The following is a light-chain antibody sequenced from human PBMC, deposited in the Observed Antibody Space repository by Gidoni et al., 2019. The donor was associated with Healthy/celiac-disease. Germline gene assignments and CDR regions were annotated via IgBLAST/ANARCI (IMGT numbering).Light chain of an antibody. CDR2: WAS. J-gene: IGKJ1*01. CDR3: QQYYIPAWT. V-gene: IGKV4-1*01. CDR1: QSVLYSSNNKNY. Sequence: DIVMTQSPDSLAVSLGERATINCKSSQSVLYSSNNKNYLAWYQQKPGQPPKLLIYWASTRESGVPDRFSGSGSGTDFTLTISSLQAEDVAVYYCQQYYIPAWTFGQGTKVEIK.